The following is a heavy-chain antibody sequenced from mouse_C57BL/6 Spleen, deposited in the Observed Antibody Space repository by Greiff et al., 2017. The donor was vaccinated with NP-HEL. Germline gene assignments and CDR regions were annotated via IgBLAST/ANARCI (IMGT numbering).Heavy chain of an antibody. Sequence: VMLVESGPGLVQPSQSLSITCTVSGFSLTSYGVHWVRQSPGKGLEWLGVICSGGSTDYNAAFISRLSISKDNSKGQVFFKMNSLQADDTAIYYCARNSPTGRGYFDVWGTGTTVTVSS. CDR2: ICSGGST. V-gene: IGHV2-2*01. CDR3: ARNSPTGRGYFDV. J-gene: IGHJ1*03. CDR1: GFSLTSYG. D-gene: IGHD4-1*02.